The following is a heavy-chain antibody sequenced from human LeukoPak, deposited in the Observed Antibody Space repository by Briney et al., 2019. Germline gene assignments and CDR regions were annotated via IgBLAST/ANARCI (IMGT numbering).Heavy chain of an antibody. V-gene: IGHV3-30*04. CDR3: ARGSTHYDVLTGYHYYFDY. CDR2: ISYDGSNK. CDR1: GFTFRSYA. D-gene: IGHD3-9*01. Sequence: GGSLRLSCAASGFTFRSYAMHWARQAPGKGLEWVALISYDGSNKYYADSVKGRFTISRDNAKNSLYLQMNSLRAEDTALYYCARGSTHYDVLTGYHYYFDYWGQGTLVTVSS. J-gene: IGHJ4*02.